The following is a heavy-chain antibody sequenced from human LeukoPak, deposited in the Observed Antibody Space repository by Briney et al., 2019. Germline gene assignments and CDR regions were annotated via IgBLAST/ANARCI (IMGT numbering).Heavy chain of an antibody. J-gene: IGHJ4*02. CDR3: ARETISVFGVVISPLDY. V-gene: IGHV1-69*05. CDR1: GGTFSSYA. D-gene: IGHD3-3*01. CDR2: IIPIFGTA. Sequence: SVKVSCKASGGTFSSYAISWVRQAPGQGLEWMGGIIPIFGTANYAQKFQGRVTITTDESTSTAYMELSSLRSEDTAVYYCARETISVFGVVISPLDYWGQGTLVTVSS.